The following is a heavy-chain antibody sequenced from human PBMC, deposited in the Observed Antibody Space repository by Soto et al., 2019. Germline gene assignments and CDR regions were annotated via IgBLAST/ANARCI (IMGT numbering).Heavy chain of an antibody. Sequence: QVQLVQSGAEVKKPGASVKVSCKASGYTFTSYDINWVRQAPGQGLEWMGWMNPNSGNTGYAQKFQGRVTMTRNTSISTAYMELSSLRSEDTAVYYCARGGSIGRMGSSGWYDYWGQGTLVTVSS. CDR3: ARGGSIGRMGSSGWYDY. J-gene: IGHJ4*02. CDR1: GYTFTSYD. CDR2: MNPNSGNT. D-gene: IGHD6-19*01. V-gene: IGHV1-8*01.